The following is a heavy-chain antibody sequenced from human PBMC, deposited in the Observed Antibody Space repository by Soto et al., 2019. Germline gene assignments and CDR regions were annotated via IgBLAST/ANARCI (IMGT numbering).Heavy chain of an antibody. J-gene: IGHJ4*02. V-gene: IGHV3-23*01. CDR2: ISGIGDNT. Sequence: GGSLRLSCADSGFTFSSYGMNWVRQAPGKGLEWVSTISGIGDNTYYADSVKGRFTISRDNSKNTLFLQMSSLRADDTAVYYCVKGEYYYDSSGYYPFDYWGQGTLVTVSS. D-gene: IGHD3-22*01. CDR3: VKGEYYYDSSGYYPFDY. CDR1: GFTFSSYG.